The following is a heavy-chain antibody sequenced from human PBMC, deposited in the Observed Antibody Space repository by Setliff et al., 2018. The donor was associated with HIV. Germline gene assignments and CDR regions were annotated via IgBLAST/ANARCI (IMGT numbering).Heavy chain of an antibody. V-gene: IGHV4-38-2*01. Sequence: SETLSLTCAVSGYSISSGYYGGWIRQPPGKGLEWIGSIYYSGSTYYNPSLNSRVTLSVDMSKNQFSLKLTSVTGADTAVYYCARRKGGYGLDVWGQGTTVTAP. CDR3: ARRKGGYGLDV. J-gene: IGHJ6*02. CDR2: IYYSGST. D-gene: IGHD3-16*01. CDR1: GYSISSGYY.